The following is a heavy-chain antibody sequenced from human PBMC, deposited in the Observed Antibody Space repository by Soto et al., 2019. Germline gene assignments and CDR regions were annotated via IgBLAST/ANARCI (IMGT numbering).Heavy chain of an antibody. J-gene: IGHJ2*01. CDR3: AREVFRYFDL. V-gene: IGHV1-18*01. Sequence: QVHLVQSGAVVKKPGASVKVSCKASGYTLTRYGITWVRQAPGQGLEWMGSISAYNANTNYAQKLQGRLTMTTDTSTSTAYMELRSLTSDDTAVYYCAREVFRYFDLWGRGTLVSVSS. CDR2: ISAYNANT. D-gene: IGHD1-20*01. CDR1: GYTLTRYG.